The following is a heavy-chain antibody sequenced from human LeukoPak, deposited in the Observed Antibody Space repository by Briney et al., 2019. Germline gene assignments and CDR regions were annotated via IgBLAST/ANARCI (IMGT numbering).Heavy chain of an antibody. V-gene: IGHV3-7*03. CDR3: ARLGPASSGWPESFDY. D-gene: IGHD6-19*01. Sequence: GGSLRLSCAASGFTFNSYWMNWVRQAPGKGLEWVANIKRDGSEKYYVDSVKGRFAISRDNAKNSLDLQMNSLRVEDTAVYYCARLGPASSGWPESFDYWGQGTLVTVSS. CDR2: IKRDGSEK. CDR1: GFTFNSYW. J-gene: IGHJ4*02.